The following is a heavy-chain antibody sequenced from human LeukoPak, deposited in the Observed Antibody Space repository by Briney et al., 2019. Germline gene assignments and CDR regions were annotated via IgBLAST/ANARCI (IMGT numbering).Heavy chain of an antibody. CDR3: ARDGMATISVWFDP. CDR2: IYTSGST. J-gene: IGHJ5*02. CDR1: GGSISSGSHY. Sequence: SQTLSLTCTVSGGSISSGSHYWSWIRQPAGKGLEWIGRIYTSGSTNYNPSLKSRVTISVDTSKNQFSLKLSSVTAADTAVYYCARDGMATISVWFDPWGQGTLVTVSS. V-gene: IGHV4-61*02. D-gene: IGHD5-24*01.